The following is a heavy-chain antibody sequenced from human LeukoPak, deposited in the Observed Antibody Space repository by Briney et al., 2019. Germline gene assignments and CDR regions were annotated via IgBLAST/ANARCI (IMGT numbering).Heavy chain of an antibody. CDR1: GFTFSSYG. V-gene: IGHV3-33*06. CDR2: IWYGGSNK. Sequence: DPGGSLRLSCAASGFTFSSYGMHWVRQAPGKGLEWVAVIWYGGSNKYYADSVKGRFTISRDTSKTTLYLQMNSLRAEDTAIYYCAKDARSFGGTYFDYWGQGIQVTVSS. J-gene: IGHJ4*02. D-gene: IGHD4-23*01. CDR3: AKDARSFGGTYFDY.